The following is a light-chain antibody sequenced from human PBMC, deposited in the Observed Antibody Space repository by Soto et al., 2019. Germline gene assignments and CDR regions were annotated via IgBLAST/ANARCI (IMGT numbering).Light chain of an antibody. CDR2: GAS. Sequence: EIVVTQSPGILSVSPGERATLSCRASQSVSRNLAWYQQKPGQAPTLLIYGASTRATGIPARFTGSGSGTEFPLTISSLQSEDFEVYYCQEYSKWPLFTFGPGTKVDIK. CDR1: QSVSRN. CDR3: QEYSKWPLFT. J-gene: IGKJ3*01. V-gene: IGKV3-15*01.